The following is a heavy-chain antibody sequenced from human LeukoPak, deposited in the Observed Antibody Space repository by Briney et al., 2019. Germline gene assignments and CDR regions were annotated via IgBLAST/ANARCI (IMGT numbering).Heavy chain of an antibody. D-gene: IGHD4-17*01. V-gene: IGHV3-23*01. CDR3: AKDPNGDYIGTFDI. Sequence: GGSLRLSCAASGFTLNTNYMNWVRQVPGKGLEWVSSISGNGGSTQYADSVQGRFAISRDNSKNTLYLQMNSLRAEDTAVYFCAKDPNGDYIGTFDIWGQGTMVTVSS. J-gene: IGHJ3*02. CDR1: GFTLNTNY. CDR2: ISGNGGST.